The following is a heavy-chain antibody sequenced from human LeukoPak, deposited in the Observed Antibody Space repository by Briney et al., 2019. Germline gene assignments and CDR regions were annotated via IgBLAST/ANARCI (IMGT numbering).Heavy chain of an antibody. D-gene: IGHD3-9*01. Sequence: SETLSLTCTVSGGSISSGSYYWSWIRQPAGKGLEWIGRIYTSGSTNYNPSLKSRVTISVDTSKNQFSLKLSSVTAADTAVYYCARDNGYDILTGYFYYYFDYWGQGTLVTVSS. CDR2: IYTSGST. CDR3: ARDNGYDILTGYFYYYFDY. CDR1: GGSISSGSYY. J-gene: IGHJ4*02. V-gene: IGHV4-61*02.